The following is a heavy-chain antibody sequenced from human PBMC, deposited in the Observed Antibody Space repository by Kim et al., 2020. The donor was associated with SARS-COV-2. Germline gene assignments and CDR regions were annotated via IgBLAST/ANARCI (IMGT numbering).Heavy chain of an antibody. CDR1: GGSISSSTYY. J-gene: IGHJ4*02. V-gene: IGHV4-39*01. D-gene: IGHD4-17*01. CDR3: AGLPPAYYYGDAYFDY. CDR2: IYYSGST. Sequence: SETLSLTCTVSGGSISSSTYYWGWIRQPPGKGLEWIGSIYYSGSTSYNPSLKSRVTISVDTSKNQFSLKLYSVTAADTAVYYCAGLPPAYYYGDAYFDYWGQGTLVTVSS.